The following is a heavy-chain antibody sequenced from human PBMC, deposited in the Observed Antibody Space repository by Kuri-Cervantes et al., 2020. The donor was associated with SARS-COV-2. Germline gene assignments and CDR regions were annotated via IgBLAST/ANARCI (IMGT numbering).Heavy chain of an antibody. J-gene: IGHJ6*02. D-gene: IGHD4-23*01. CDR2: IWYDGSNK. Sequence: GESLKISCAASGFTFSSYGMHWVRQAPGKGLEWVAVIWYDGSNKYYADSAKGRFTISRDNSKNTLYLQMNSLRAEDTAVYYCARDPPHGTDYGGSMDVWGQGTTVTISS. CDR3: ARDPPHGTDYGGSMDV. CDR1: GFTFSSYG. V-gene: IGHV3-33*01.